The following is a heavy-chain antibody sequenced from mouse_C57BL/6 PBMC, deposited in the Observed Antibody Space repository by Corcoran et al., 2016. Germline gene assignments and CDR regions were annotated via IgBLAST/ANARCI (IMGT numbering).Heavy chain of an antibody. CDR2: IYPRDGST. Sequence: QVQLQQSGPELVKPGASVKLSCKASGYTFTSYDINWVKQRPGQGLEWIGWIYPRDGSTKYNEKFKGKATLTVDTSSSTAYKELHSLTSEDSAVYFCARGYYGSSSYAMDYWGQGTSVTVSS. V-gene: IGHV1-85*01. D-gene: IGHD1-1*01. CDR3: ARGYYGSSSYAMDY. CDR1: GYTFTSYD. J-gene: IGHJ4*01.